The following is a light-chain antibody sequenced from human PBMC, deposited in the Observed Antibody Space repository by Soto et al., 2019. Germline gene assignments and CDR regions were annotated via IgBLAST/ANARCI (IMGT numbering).Light chain of an antibody. J-gene: IGKJ1*01. CDR3: QQYSTYSGA. Sequence: DIQMTQSPSTLSASVGDRNTITCRASQSISSWLAWYQQKPGKAPKVLIYDASRLESGVPSRFSGSASGTEFTLTISSLQPDDFATYYCQQYSTYSGAFGQGTKVDIK. V-gene: IGKV1-5*01. CDR1: QSISSW. CDR2: DAS.